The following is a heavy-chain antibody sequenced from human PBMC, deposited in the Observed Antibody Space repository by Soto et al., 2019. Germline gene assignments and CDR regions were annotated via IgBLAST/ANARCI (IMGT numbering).Heavy chain of an antibody. Sequence: QVQLVQSGTAVKKPGASVKVSCKASGYTFSTYVISWLRQAPGQGPEWMGGVNGYNGYTKYAEKFQGRVTITTDTSTSTAYMELWSLRSDNMTVYYCARDAKDWFAPWGQGTLVSVSS. J-gene: IGHJ5*02. V-gene: IGHV1-18*03. CDR2: VNGYNGYT. CDR3: ARDAKDWFAP. CDR1: GYTFSTYV.